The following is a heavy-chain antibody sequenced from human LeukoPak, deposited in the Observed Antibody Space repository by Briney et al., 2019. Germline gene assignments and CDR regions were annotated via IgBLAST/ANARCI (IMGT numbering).Heavy chain of an antibody. D-gene: IGHD1-26*01. J-gene: IGHJ3*02. CDR1: GGSISSSTYY. CDR2: IYYSGST. Sequence: PSETLSLTXTVSGGSISSSTYYWGWIGQPPGKGLEWIGSIYYSGSTYYNPSLKSRVTISVDTSKNQFSLKLNSVTAADTAVYYCATPYSGGYHGLDIWGQGTMVTVSS. V-gene: IGHV4-39*01. CDR3: ATPYSGGYHGLDI.